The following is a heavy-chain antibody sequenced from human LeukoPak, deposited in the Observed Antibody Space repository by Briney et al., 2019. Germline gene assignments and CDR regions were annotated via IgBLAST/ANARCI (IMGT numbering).Heavy chain of an antibody. CDR1: GFTFSSYW. Sequence: GGSLRLSCAASGFTFSSYWMHWVRQAPGKGLVWVSRINSDGSSPTYADSVKGRFTVTRDNAKNTLYLQMNSLRAEDTAVYYCAKDPLDYGDGRSNGPFDYWGQGTLVTVSS. V-gene: IGHV3-74*01. CDR3: AKDPLDYGDGRSNGPFDY. CDR2: INSDGSSP. D-gene: IGHD4-17*01. J-gene: IGHJ4*02.